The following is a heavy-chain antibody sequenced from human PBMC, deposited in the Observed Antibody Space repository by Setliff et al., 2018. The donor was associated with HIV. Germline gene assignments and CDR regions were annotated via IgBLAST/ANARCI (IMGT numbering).Heavy chain of an antibody. CDR3: RGVGSKYYSNYTDV. V-gene: IGHV3-15*01. J-gene: IGHJ6*03. CDR2: IKSKTDGGTT. CDR1: GFTFSNAW. Sequence: PGGSLRLSCAASGFTFSNAWMSWVRQAPGKGLEWVGRIKSKTDGGTTDYAAPVKGRFTISRDDSKNTLYLQMNSLKTEDTAVYYCRGVGSKYYSNYTDVWGTGTTVTVSS. D-gene: IGHD1-26*01.